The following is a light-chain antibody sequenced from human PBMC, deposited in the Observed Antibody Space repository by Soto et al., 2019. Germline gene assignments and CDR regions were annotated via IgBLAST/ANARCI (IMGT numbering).Light chain of an antibody. CDR3: QQRSNWPPALT. Sequence: IVLTQSPATLSLSPGERATLSCRASQSVSTYLAWHQQKPGQAPRLLIYDASNRATGIPARFSGSGSGTDFTLTISSLEPADFAVYYCQQRSNWPPALTFGGGTKVEIK. CDR1: QSVSTY. J-gene: IGKJ4*01. V-gene: IGKV3-11*01. CDR2: DAS.